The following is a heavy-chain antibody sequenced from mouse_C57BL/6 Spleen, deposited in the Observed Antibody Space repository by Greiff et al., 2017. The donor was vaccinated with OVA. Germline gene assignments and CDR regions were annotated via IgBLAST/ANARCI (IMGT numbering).Heavy chain of an antibody. CDR2: IDPSDSYT. CDR1: GYTFTSYW. V-gene: IGHV1-69*01. Sequence: QVQLQQPGAELVMPGASVKLFCKASGYTFTSYWMHWVKQRPGQGLEWIGEIDPSDSYTNYNQKFKGKSTLTVDKSSSTAYMQLSSLTSEDSAVYYCARNYERYCDVWGTGTTVTVSS. CDR3: ARNYERYCDV. D-gene: IGHD1-1*01. J-gene: IGHJ1*03.